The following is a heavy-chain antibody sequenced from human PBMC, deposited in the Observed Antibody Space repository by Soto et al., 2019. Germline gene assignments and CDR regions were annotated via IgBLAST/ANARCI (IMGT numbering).Heavy chain of an antibody. D-gene: IGHD4-17*01. CDR1: GGSISSYY. CDR3: ARGYGHYVLDD. J-gene: IGHJ4*02. Sequence: SETLSLTCTVSGGSISSYYWSWIRQPPGKGLEWIGYIYYSGSTNYNPSLKSRVTISVDTSKNQFSLKLRSVTAADTAVYYCARGYGHYVLDDWGQGTLGTASP. CDR2: IYYSGST. V-gene: IGHV4-59*08.